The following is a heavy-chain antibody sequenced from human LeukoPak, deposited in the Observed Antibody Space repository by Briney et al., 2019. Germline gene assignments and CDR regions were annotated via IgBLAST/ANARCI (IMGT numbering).Heavy chain of an antibody. CDR1: GGSISSSSYY. Sequence: PSETLSLTCTVSGGSISSSSYYWGWIRQPPGKGLEWIGSIYYSGSTNYNPSLKSRVTISVDTSKNQFSLKLSSVTAADTAVYYCARVTTGGLIFAFDYWGQGTLVTVSS. J-gene: IGHJ4*02. V-gene: IGHV4-39*07. CDR2: IYYSGST. CDR3: ARVTTGGLIFAFDY. D-gene: IGHD4-11*01.